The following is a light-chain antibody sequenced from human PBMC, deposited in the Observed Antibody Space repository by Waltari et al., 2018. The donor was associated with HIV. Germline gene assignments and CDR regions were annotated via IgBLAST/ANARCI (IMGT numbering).Light chain of an antibody. CDR3: QQYGSSSSIT. Sequence: DIQMTQSPSSLSASVGDRVTITCRASQGIDSSLAWYQQKPGTAPKLLLFTASRLQSGVPSRFSGSASGTDYTLTISSLQPEDFAVYYCQQYGSSSSITFGQGTRLEIK. V-gene: IGKV1-NL1*01. CDR1: QGIDSS. J-gene: IGKJ5*01. CDR2: TAS.